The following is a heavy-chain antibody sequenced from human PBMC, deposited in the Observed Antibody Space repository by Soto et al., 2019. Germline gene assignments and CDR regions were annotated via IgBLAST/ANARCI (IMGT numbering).Heavy chain of an antibody. D-gene: IGHD1-7*01. V-gene: IGHV3-74*01. Sequence: GGSLRLSCAASGFTCTNYRIHWVRQAPGKGLVWVARINRDGTRINYADSVKGRFTISRDNAKNTVFLQMNSLRDEDSAVYFCARAGDWNYVQDFWGQGTLVTVSS. CDR2: INRDGTRI. CDR3: ARAGDWNYVQDF. CDR1: GFTCTNYR. J-gene: IGHJ4*02.